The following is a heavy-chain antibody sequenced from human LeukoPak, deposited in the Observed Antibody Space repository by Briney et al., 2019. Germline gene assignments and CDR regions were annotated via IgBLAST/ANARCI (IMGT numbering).Heavy chain of an antibody. CDR1: GFTFSDYE. CDR3: ARDATTEPGTVYMDV. CDR2: ISTSGSII. Sequence: GGSLRLSCAASGFTFSDYEMNWVRQAPGKGLEGILHISTSGSIIHYADSVKGRFTISRDNAKNSLYLQMNSLRAEDTALYFCARDATTEPGTVYMDVWGKGTTVIISS. D-gene: IGHD6-13*01. V-gene: IGHV3-48*03. J-gene: IGHJ6*03.